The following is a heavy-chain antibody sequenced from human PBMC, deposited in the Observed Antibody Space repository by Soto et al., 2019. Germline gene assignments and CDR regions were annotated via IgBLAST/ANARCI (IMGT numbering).Heavy chain of an antibody. D-gene: IGHD1-7*01. CDR2: IYHSGST. Sequence: SETLSLTCTVSGSSINSGGYSWSWIRQPPGKGLEWIGYIYHSGSTYYNPSLKSRVTISLDKSENQFSLKVTSLTAADTAVYYCASRDPGTSVDYWGQGTLVTVSS. J-gene: IGHJ4*02. CDR1: GSSINSGGYS. V-gene: IGHV4-30-2*01. CDR3: ASRDPGTSVDY.